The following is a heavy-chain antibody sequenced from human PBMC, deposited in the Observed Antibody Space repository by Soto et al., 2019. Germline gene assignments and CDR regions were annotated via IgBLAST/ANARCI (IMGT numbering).Heavy chain of an antibody. Sequence: EVQLVETGGGLIQPGGSLRLSCAASGFTVSSNYMSWVRQAPGKGLEWGSVIYSGGSTYYADSVKGRFTISRDNSKNTLYLQMNSLRAEDTAVYYCASHLITMVRGVSFDYWGQGTLVTVSS. CDR1: GFTVSSNY. D-gene: IGHD3-10*01. CDR2: IYSGGST. J-gene: IGHJ4*02. CDR3: ASHLITMVRGVSFDY. V-gene: IGHV3-53*02.